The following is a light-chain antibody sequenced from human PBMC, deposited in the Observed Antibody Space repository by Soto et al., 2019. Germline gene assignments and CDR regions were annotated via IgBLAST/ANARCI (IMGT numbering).Light chain of an antibody. J-gene: IGKJ1*01. V-gene: IGKV2-28*01. CDR2: LGS. CDR3: MQALQTPLT. CDR1: QSLLHYNGHNF. Sequence: DIVMTQSPLSLPVTPGEPASISCRSSQSLLHYNGHNFLNWYLQKPGQSPQVLIYLGSNRASGVPDRFSGSGSGTYFTLKISRVEAEDVGVYYCMQALQTPLTFGQGTKVDIK.